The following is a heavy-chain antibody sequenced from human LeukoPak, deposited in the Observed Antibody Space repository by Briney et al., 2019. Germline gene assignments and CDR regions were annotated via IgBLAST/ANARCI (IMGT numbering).Heavy chain of an antibody. CDR3: AKVFGVEYFYYMDV. CDR1: GFSFSSYS. Sequence: GGSLRLSCAASGFSFSSYSMNWVRQAPGKGLEWISYIGASSATIYYADSVQGRFTISRDNAKNSLYLQMDNLRAEDTAVYYCAKVFGVEYFYYMDVWGNGATVIVSS. CDR2: IGASSATI. V-gene: IGHV3-48*04. J-gene: IGHJ6*03. D-gene: IGHD3-3*01.